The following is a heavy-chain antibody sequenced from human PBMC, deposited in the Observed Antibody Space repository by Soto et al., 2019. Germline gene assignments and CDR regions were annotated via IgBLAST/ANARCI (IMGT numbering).Heavy chain of an antibody. Sequence: PGGSLRLSCAASGFTFSTYWMSWVRQAPGKGLEWVANIKPDGSEKWYVDSVKGRFTIFRDNAKNSLYLQMNSLRVEDTAVYYCARGDYYDSSGTFSDAFDIWGQGTMVTVSS. CDR3: ARGDYYDSSGTFSDAFDI. J-gene: IGHJ3*02. CDR1: GFTFSTYW. D-gene: IGHD3-22*01. V-gene: IGHV3-7*04. CDR2: IKPDGSEK.